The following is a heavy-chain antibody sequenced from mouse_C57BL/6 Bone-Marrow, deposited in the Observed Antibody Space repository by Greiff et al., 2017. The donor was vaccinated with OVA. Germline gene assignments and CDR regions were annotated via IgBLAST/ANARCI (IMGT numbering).Heavy chain of an antibody. J-gene: IGHJ2*01. CDR3: ARRGDY. Sequence: QVQLQQSGAELVRPGASVKLSCTASGFTFTDYYINWVQQSPGQGLEWIARIYSGSGNTYYKEKFKGKTTLTAEKSSSTAYMQLSSLTSEDSAVYFCARRGDYWGQGTTLTVSS. CDR1: GFTFTDYY. CDR2: IYSGSGNT. V-gene: IGHV1-76*01.